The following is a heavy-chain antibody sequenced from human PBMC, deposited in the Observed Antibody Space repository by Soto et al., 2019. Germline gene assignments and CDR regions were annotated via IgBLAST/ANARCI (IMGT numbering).Heavy chain of an antibody. J-gene: IGHJ4*02. CDR2: IYSRDSDT. V-gene: IGHV5-51*01. CDR3: ARAPSTHDDGDFDF. D-gene: IGHD2-15*01. Sequence: PGESLKISSQTSGFRFTNFWIGWVRQRPGKGLEWMGIIYSRDSDTKYSPSFQGQVTISVDTSITTAYLQWSSLKASDTAVYYCARAPSTHDDGDFDFWGQGTLVTVSS. CDR1: GFRFTNFW.